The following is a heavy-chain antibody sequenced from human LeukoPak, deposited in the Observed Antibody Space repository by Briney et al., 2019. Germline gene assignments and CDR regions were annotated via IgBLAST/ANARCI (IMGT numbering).Heavy chain of an antibody. V-gene: IGHV3-48*03. Sequence: GGSLRLSCAASGFTFSSYEMNWVRQAPGKGLEWVSYISSSGSTIYYADSVKGRFTISRDNAKNSLYLQMNSLRAEDTAVYYCALSSYSSGSYHPDGAFDIWGQGTMVTVSS. D-gene: IGHD3-10*01. CDR1: GFTFSSYE. CDR2: ISSSGSTI. CDR3: ALSSYSSGSYHPDGAFDI. J-gene: IGHJ3*02.